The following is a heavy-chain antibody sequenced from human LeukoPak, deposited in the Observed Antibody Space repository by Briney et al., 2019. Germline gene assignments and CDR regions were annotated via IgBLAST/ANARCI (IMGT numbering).Heavy chain of an antibody. CDR2: ISGGST. CDR3: AKDFIMYYAILTGYPGDY. J-gene: IGHJ4*02. D-gene: IGHD3-9*01. Sequence: GGSLRLSCAASGFTVSSNEMSWVRQAPGKGLEWVSSISGGSTYYADSRKGRFTISRDNSKTTLHLQMNSLRAEDTAVYYCAKDFIMYYAILTGYPGDYWGQGTLVTVSS. V-gene: IGHV3-38-3*01. CDR1: GFTVSSNE.